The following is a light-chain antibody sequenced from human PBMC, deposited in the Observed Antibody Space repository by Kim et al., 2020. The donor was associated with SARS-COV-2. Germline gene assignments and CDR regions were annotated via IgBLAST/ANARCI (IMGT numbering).Light chain of an antibody. CDR3: QQYGTSPIT. CDR2: GVS. CDR1: QSVSNNY. Sequence: IVLTQSPGTLSLSPGERGTLSCRASQSVSNNYLAWYQQRLGQAPRLLIYGVSSRATGIPDRFRGSGSGTDFTLTISRLEPEDFAVYYCQQYGTSPITFGQGTRLEIK. V-gene: IGKV3-20*01. J-gene: IGKJ5*01.